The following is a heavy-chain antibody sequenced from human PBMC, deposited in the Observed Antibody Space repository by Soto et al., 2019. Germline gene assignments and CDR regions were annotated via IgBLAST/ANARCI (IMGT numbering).Heavy chain of an antibody. D-gene: IGHD3-3*01. V-gene: IGHV4-34*01. Sequence: SETLSLTCAVYGGSFSGYYWSWIRQPPGKGLEWIGEINHSGSTNYNPSLKSRVTISVDTSKNQFSLKLSSVTAADTAVYYCARARDPNDFWSGPTHSHFDYWGQGTLVTVSS. J-gene: IGHJ4*02. CDR3: ARARDPNDFWSGPTHSHFDY. CDR2: INHSGST. CDR1: GGSFSGYY.